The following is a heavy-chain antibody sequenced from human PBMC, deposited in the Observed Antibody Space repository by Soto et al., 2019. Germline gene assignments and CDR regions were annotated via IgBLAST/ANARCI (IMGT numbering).Heavy chain of an antibody. CDR3: ARAGADNWNYDY. V-gene: IGHV1-18*01. D-gene: IGHD1-7*01. Sequence: QVQLVQSGAEVKKPGASVKVSCKASGYTFTSYGISWVRQAPGQGPEWMGWISAYNGNTNYAQKLLGGVTMTTDTSTSTAYMALRSLRFDDTAAYYCARAGADNWNYDYWGQGTLVTVSS. CDR1: GYTFTSYG. J-gene: IGHJ4*02. CDR2: ISAYNGNT.